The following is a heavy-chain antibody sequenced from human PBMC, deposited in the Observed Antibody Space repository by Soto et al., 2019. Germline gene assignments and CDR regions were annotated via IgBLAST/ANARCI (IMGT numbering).Heavy chain of an antibody. CDR3: ARAYGSGSSDGFDY. V-gene: IGHV4-30-2*01. D-gene: IGHD3-10*01. J-gene: IGHJ4*02. CDR2: IYHSGST. Sequence: SETLSLTCAVSGGSISSGGYSWSWIRQPPGKGLEWIGYIYHSGSTYYNPSLKSRVTVSVDRSKSQFSLKLSSVTAADTAVYYCARAYGSGSSDGFDYWGQGTLVTVSS. CDR1: GGSISSGGYS.